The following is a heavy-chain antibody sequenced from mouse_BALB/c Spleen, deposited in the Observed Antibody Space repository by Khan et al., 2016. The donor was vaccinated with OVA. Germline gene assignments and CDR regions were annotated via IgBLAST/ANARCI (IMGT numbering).Heavy chain of an antibody. Sequence: QVQLQQSGPELVKPGASVKMSCKASGYTFTDYIMSWVKQRTGQGLEWIGEIYPGSGSTYYNENFKGKATLTADTSSNTAYMHLSSLTSEDSAVDFWARAPYGNSFADWGQGTLVTVSA. D-gene: IGHD2-1*01. CDR1: GYTFTDYI. V-gene: IGHV1-77*01. CDR3: ARAPYGNSFAD. CDR2: IYPGSGST. J-gene: IGHJ3*01.